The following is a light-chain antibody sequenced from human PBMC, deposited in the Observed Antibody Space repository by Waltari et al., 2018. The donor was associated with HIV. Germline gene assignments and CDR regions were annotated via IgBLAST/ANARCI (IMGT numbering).Light chain of an antibody. Sequence: DILMTQSPSSLSAPVGDRVTITCRASQNINTYLNWFQQRPGKAPQLLIYAASGLQGGVPSRFSGSGSGTDFTLTISNLQPDDFATYYCQQTYNTPLTFGGGTQVEIK. CDR3: QQTYNTPLT. CDR1: QNINTY. J-gene: IGKJ4*01. V-gene: IGKV1-39*01. CDR2: AAS.